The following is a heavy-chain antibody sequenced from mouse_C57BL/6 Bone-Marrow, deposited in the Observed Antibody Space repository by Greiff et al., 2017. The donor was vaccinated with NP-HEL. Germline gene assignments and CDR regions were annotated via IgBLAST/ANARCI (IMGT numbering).Heavy chain of an antibody. CDR3: ARSYDYPLYAMDY. D-gene: IGHD2-4*01. CDR1: GYAFSSSW. V-gene: IGHV1-82*01. CDR2: IYPGDGDT. Sequence: QVQLQQSGPELVKPGASVKISCKASGYAFSSSWMNWVKQRPGKGLEWIGRIYPGDGDTNYNGKFKGKATLTADKSSSTAYMQLSSLTSEDSAVYFCARSYDYPLYAMDYWGQGTSVTVSS. J-gene: IGHJ4*01.